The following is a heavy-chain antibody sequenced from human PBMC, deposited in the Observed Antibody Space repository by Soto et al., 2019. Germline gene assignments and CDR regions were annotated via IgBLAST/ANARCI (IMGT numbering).Heavy chain of an antibody. CDR1: GFTFSSYA. D-gene: IGHD1-26*01. CDR3: VKDLGGSYYFDY. V-gene: IGHV3-23*01. CDR2: ISGSGGST. J-gene: IGHJ4*02. Sequence: GGSLRLSCAASGFTFSSYAMSWVRQAPGKGLEWVSAISGSGGSTYYADSVKGRFTISRANSKNMLYLQMNSLSAEDTAVYDWVKDLGGSYYFDYWGQGTMVTVSS.